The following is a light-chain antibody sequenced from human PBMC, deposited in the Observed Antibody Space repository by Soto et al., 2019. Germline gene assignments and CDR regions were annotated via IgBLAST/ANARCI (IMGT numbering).Light chain of an antibody. J-gene: IGKJ5*01. V-gene: IGKV1-12*01. Sequence: DIQMTQSPSSVSASVGDTVTITCRASQGLKFLAWYQQKPGKAPRLLIYEATNLQSGVPQRFSGSGPGTDFTLTISSLQPEDFATYFCQQAISFPITFGQGTRLEIK. CDR2: EAT. CDR1: QGLKF. CDR3: QQAISFPIT.